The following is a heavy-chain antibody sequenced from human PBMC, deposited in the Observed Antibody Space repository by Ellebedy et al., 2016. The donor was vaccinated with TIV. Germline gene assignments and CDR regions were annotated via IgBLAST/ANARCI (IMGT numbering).Heavy chain of an antibody. Sequence: KVSCXASGYSFTSYWIGWVRQLPGKGLEWMGIIYPGDSDTRYSPSFQGQVTISADKSISTAYLQCSSLKASDTAMSYCARLDTTGRTGGGREEKYAFDIWGQGTMVTVSS. CDR2: IYPGDSDT. V-gene: IGHV5-51*01. CDR1: GYSFTSYW. J-gene: IGHJ3*02. CDR3: ARLDTTGRTGGGREEKYAFDI. D-gene: IGHD1-1*01.